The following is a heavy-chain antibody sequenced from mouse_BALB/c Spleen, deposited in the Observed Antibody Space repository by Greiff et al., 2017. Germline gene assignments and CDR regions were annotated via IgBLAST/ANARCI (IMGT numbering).Heavy chain of an antibody. J-gene: IGHJ4*01. CDR1: GYTFTNYW. D-gene: IGHD2-1*01. CDR3: ARVYYGNSLYAMDY. Sequence: VQLQESGAELVRPGTSVKISCKASGYTFTNYWLGWVKQRPGHGLEWIGDIYPGGGYTNYNEKFKGKATLTADTSSSTAYMQLSSLTSEDSAVYFCARVYYGNSLYAMDYWGQGTSVTVSS. CDR2: IYPGGGYT. V-gene: IGHV1-63*02.